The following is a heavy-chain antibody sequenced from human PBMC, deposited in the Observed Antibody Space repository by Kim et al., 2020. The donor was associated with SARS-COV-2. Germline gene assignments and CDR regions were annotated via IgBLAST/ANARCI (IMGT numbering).Heavy chain of an antibody. V-gene: IGHV1-18*01. J-gene: IGHJ4*02. D-gene: IGHD2-21*01. CDR3: ARSLLVKPPLGFDY. Sequence: AQKLQGRVTMTTDTSTSTAYMELRSLRSDDTAVYYCARSLLVKPPLGFDYWGQGTLVTVSS.